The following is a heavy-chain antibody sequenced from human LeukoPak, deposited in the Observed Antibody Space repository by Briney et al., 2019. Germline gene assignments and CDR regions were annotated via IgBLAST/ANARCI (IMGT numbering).Heavy chain of an antibody. CDR3: AKTPVVTLSAFDI. V-gene: IGHV4-34*01. CDR2: INHSGST. Sequence: SETLSLTCGVYGGSFSGYVWSWIRQPPGKGLQWIGEINHSGSTTYNPSLKSQVTISLDTSRNQFSLKLTSVTAADTAVYYCAKTPVVTLSAFDIWGQETLVTVSS. CDR1: GGSFSGYV. J-gene: IGHJ3*02. D-gene: IGHD3-22*01.